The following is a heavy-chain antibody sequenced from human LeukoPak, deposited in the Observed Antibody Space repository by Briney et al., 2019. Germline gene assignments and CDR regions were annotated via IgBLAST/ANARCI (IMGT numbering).Heavy chain of an antibody. D-gene: IGHD4-11*01. CDR3: ARDPHNDYPPGGAY. V-gene: IGHV3-53*01. CDR2: IYSGGST. CDR1: GFTVSSNY. Sequence: GGSLRLSCAASGFTVSSNYMSWVRQAPGKGLEWVSVIYSGGSTYYADSVKGRFTISRDNSKNTLYLQMNSLRAEDTAVYYCARDPHNDYPPGGAYLGQGTLVTVSS. J-gene: IGHJ4*02.